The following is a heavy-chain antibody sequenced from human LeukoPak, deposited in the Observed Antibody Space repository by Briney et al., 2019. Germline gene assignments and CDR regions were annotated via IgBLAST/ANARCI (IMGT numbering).Heavy chain of an antibody. V-gene: IGHV1-2*02. CDR3: ARDIGYVNAFDI. CDR2: INPNSGGT. Sequence: ASVKVSCKSSGYTFTGYYMHWVRQAPGQGLEWMRWINPNSGGTNYAQKFQGRATMTRDTSISTAYMELSRLRSDDTAVYYCARDIGYVNAFDIWGQGTMVTVSS. CDR1: GYTFTGYY. D-gene: IGHD5-12*01. J-gene: IGHJ3*02.